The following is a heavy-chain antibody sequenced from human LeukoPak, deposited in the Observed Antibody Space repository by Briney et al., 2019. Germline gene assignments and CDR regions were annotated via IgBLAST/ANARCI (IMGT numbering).Heavy chain of an antibody. CDR3: ASRDFWSGR. CDR2: IYYSGST. J-gene: IGHJ4*02. Sequence: PSETLSLTCTVSGGSISSGDYYWGWIRQPPGKGLEWTGSIYYSGSTYYNPSLKSRVTISVDTSKNQFSLKLSSVTAADTAVYYCASRDFWSGRWGQGTLVTVSS. CDR1: GGSISSGDYY. D-gene: IGHD3-3*01. V-gene: IGHV4-39*01.